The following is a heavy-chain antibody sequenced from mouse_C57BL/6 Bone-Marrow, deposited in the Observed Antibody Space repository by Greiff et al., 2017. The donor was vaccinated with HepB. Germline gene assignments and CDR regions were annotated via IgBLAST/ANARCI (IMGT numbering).Heavy chain of an antibody. V-gene: IGHV1-26*01. CDR1: GYTFTDYY. D-gene: IGHD5-2*01. J-gene: IGHJ4*01. Sequence: EVQLQQSGPELVKPGASVKISCKASGYTFTDYYMNWVKQSHGKSLEWIGDINPNNGGTSYNQKFKGKATLTVDKSSSTAYMELRSLTSEDSAVYYCAREYAKGGYAMDYWGQGTSVTVSS. CDR2: INPNNGGT. CDR3: AREYAKGGYAMDY.